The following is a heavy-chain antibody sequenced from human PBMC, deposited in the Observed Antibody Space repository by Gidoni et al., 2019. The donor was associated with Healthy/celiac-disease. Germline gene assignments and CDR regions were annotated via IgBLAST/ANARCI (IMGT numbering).Heavy chain of an antibody. J-gene: IGHJ4*02. V-gene: IGHV4-4*02. CDR2: IYHSGST. CDR1: GGSLSSSNW. Sequence: QVPLQESGPGLRTPSRTLSLTCAVSGGSLSSSNWCSWVRQPQGKGLEWIGEIYHSGSTNYNPSLKRRVTLSVDKSKNQFSLKLSSVTAADTAVYYCARDPSHDFWSGYRYFDFWGQGTLVTVSS. CDR3: ARDPSHDFWSGYRYFDF. D-gene: IGHD3-3*01.